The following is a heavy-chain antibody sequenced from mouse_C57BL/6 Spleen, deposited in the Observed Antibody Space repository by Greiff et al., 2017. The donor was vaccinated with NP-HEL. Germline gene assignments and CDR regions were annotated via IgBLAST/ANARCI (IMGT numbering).Heavy chain of an antibody. D-gene: IGHD1-1*01. V-gene: IGHV1-26*01. J-gene: IGHJ1*03. CDR2: INPNNGGT. Sequence: EVQLQESGPELVKPGASVKISCKASGYTFTDYYMNWVKQSHGKSLEWIGDINPNNGGTSYNQKFKGKATLTVDKSSSTAYMELRSLTSEDSAVYYCARWDYGGVWGTGTTVTVSS. CDR1: GYTFTDYY. CDR3: ARWDYGGV.